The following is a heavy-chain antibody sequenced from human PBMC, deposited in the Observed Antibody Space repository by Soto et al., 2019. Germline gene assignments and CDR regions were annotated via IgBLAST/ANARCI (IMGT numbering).Heavy chain of an antibody. CDR3: AIEREGARRLGYYFDY. J-gene: IGHJ4*02. D-gene: IGHD6-25*01. CDR1: GYTFTSYD. V-gene: IGHV1-8*01. Sequence: GASVKVSCKASGYTFTSYDISWVRQATGQGLEWMGWMNPNSGNTGYAQKFQGRVTMTRNTSISTAYMELSSLRSEDTAVYYCAIEREGARRLGYYFDYWGQGTLVTVSS. CDR2: MNPNSGNT.